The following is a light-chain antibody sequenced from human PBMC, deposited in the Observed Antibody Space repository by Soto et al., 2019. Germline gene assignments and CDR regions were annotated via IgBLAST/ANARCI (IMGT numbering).Light chain of an antibody. V-gene: IGKV1-6*01. CDR1: QGIRND. J-gene: IGKJ1*01. CDR2: GAS. Sequence: AIQMTQSPSSLSASVGDRVTITCRASQGIRNDLGWYQQRPGKAPELLIYGASSLQRGVPSRFSGSGSGTDFTLTISSLQTEDFATYYCLQDYNYPRTFGQGTKVEIK. CDR3: LQDYNYPRT.